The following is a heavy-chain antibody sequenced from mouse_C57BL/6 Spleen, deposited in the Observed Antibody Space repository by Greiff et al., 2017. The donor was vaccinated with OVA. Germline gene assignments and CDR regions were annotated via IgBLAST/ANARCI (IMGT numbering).Heavy chain of an antibody. CDR1: GYTFTSYW. CDR3: ARKNSKDAMDY. Sequence: QVQLQQPGAELVKPGASVKLSCKASGYTFTSYWMHWVKQRPGQGLEWIGMIHPTSGNTNYNEKFKSKATLTVDKSSSTAYMQLSSLTSEDSAVYYCARKNSKDAMDYWGQGTSVTVSS. D-gene: IGHD2-5*01. CDR2: IHPTSGNT. V-gene: IGHV1-64*01. J-gene: IGHJ4*01.